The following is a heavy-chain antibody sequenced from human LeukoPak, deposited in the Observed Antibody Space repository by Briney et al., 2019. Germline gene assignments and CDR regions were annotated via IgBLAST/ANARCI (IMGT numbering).Heavy chain of an antibody. CDR1: GFTFSNYW. D-gene: IGHD3-22*01. Sequence: GGSLRLSCAASGFTFSNYWMSWVRQAPGKGLEGVANIKQDRSEKYYVDSVKGRFTISRDNAKNSLYLQMNILSAEDTAVYYCARDQEDSSGYRFDYWGQGTLVTVSS. J-gene: IGHJ4*02. CDR2: IKQDRSEK. CDR3: ARDQEDSSGYRFDY. V-gene: IGHV3-7*01.